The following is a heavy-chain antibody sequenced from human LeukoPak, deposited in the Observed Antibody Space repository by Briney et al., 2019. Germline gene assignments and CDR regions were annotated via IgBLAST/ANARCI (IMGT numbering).Heavy chain of an antibody. CDR1: GSTFSSYE. Sequence: GGSLRLSCAASGSTFSSYEMNWVRQAPGKGLQWVSYVSSSGSTIYYADSVKGRFTISRDNAKNSLYLQMNSLRAEDTGIYYCARGAYRIAAAGTWYFDPWGRGTLVTVSS. CDR3: ARGAYRIAAAGTWYFDP. V-gene: IGHV3-48*03. CDR2: VSSSGSTI. J-gene: IGHJ2*01. D-gene: IGHD6-13*01.